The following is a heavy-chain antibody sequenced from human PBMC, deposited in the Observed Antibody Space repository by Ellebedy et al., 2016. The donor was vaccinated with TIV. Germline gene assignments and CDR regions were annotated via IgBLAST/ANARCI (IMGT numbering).Heavy chain of an antibody. Sequence: GESLKISCAASEFTFSTYWMNWVRQAPGKGLEWVATIKQDGSEKYYVDSVKGRFTITRDNAENSLYLQMNSLGAEDTAVYYCATERGAYSGSGQAFDYWGQGTLVTVSS. CDR2: IKQDGSEK. J-gene: IGHJ4*02. CDR3: ATERGAYSGSGQAFDY. CDR1: EFTFSTYW. V-gene: IGHV3-7*01. D-gene: IGHD3-10*01.